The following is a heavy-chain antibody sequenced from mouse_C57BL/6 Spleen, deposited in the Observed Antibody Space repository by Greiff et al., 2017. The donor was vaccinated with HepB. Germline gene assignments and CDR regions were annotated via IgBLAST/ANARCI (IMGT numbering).Heavy chain of an antibody. V-gene: IGHV6-3*01. CDR1: GFTFSNYW. CDR3: TSLYDYDGSWFAY. CDR2: IRLKSDNYAT. J-gene: IGHJ3*01. Sequence: EVKLEESGGGLVQPGGSMKLSCVASGFTFSNYWMNWVRQSPEKGLEWVAQIRLKSDNYATHYAESVKGRFTISRDDSKSSVYLQMNNLRAEDTGIYYCTSLYDYDGSWFAYWGQGTLVTVSA. D-gene: IGHD2-4*01.